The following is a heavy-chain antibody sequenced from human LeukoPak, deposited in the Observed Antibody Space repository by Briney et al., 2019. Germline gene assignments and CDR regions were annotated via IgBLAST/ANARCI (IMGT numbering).Heavy chain of an antibody. CDR3: ARGVAADY. J-gene: IGHJ4*02. D-gene: IGHD5-12*01. V-gene: IGHV4-34*01. CDR1: GGSFSGYY. CDR2: INHSGST. Sequence: SETLSLTCAVYGGSFSGYYWSWIRQPPGKGLEWIGEINHSGSTNYNPSLKSRVTISVDTSKNQFSLKLSSVTAADTAVYYCARGVAADYWGQGTLVTVSS.